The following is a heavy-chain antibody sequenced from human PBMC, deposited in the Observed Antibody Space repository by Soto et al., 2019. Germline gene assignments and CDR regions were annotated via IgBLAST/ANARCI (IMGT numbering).Heavy chain of an antibody. V-gene: IGHV1-3*01. Sequence: QVQLVQSGAEVKKPGASVKVSCKASGYTFTNYAMHWVRQAPGQRLEWMGWINAGNGNTKYSQKFQGRVTITRDTSASTADMDLSSLRSEDTAVYYCARGPGGPDGPGDYWGQGTRVTVSS. CDR2: INAGNGNT. J-gene: IGHJ4*02. CDR1: GYTFTNYA. D-gene: IGHD2-15*01. CDR3: ARGPGGPDGPGDY.